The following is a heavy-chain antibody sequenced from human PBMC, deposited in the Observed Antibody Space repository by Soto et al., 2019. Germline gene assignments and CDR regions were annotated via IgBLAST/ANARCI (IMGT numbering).Heavy chain of an antibody. CDR1: GFTFSDYY. D-gene: IGHD6-13*01. J-gene: IGHJ5*02. CDR2: ISSSGSTI. Sequence: LRLSCAASGFTFSDYYMSWIRQAPGKGLEWVSYISSSGSTIYYADSVKGRFTISRDNAKNSLYLQMNSLRAEDTAVYYCARDSSSWFNWFDPWGQGTLVTVSS. CDR3: ARDSSSWFNWFDP. V-gene: IGHV3-11*01.